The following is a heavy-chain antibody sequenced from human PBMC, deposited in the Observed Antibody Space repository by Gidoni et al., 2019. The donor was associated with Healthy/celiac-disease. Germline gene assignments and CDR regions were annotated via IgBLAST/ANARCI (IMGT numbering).Heavy chain of an antibody. CDR1: GGTFSSYA. Sequence: QVQLVQSGAEVKTPGSSAKVSCKASGGTFSSYAISWVRQAPGQGLEWMGGIIPIFGTANYAQKFQGRVTITADESTSTAYMELSSLRSEDTAVYYCARVVGSSGWYGLWYFDLWGRGTLVTVSS. CDR2: IIPIFGTA. V-gene: IGHV1-69*01. J-gene: IGHJ2*01. D-gene: IGHD6-19*01. CDR3: ARVVGSSGWYGLWYFDL.